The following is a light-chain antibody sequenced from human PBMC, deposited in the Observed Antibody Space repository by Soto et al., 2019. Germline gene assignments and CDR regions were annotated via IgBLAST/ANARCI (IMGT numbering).Light chain of an antibody. J-gene: IGKJ1*01. V-gene: IGKV3-15*01. Sequence: RASQSVGNNLAWYQQKPGQAPRLLIYGASTRATGIPDRFRGSGSATEFSLTIRCLQSEDFVVYYGQHCKASARTFRQGTKVDIK. CDR1: QSVGNN. CDR3: QHCKASART. CDR2: GAS.